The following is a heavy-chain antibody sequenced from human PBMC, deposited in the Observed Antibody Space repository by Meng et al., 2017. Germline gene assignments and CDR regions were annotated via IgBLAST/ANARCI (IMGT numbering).Heavy chain of an antibody. Sequence: GGSLRLSCAASGFTFSSYGMHWVRQAPGKGLEWVAVIWYDGSNKYYADAVKGRFTISRDNSKNTLYLQMNSLRAEDTAVYYCASDGYCSGGSCYSFDYWGQGTLVTVSS. CDR3: ASDGYCSGGSCYSFDY. CDR2: IWYDGSNK. V-gene: IGHV3-33*01. CDR1: GFTFSSYG. J-gene: IGHJ4*02. D-gene: IGHD2-15*01.